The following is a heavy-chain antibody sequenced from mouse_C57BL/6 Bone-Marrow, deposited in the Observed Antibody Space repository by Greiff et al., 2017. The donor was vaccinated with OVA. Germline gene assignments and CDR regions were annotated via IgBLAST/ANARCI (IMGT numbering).Heavy chain of an antibody. D-gene: IGHD1-1*01. CDR2: IYPRSGNT. J-gene: IGHJ2*01. V-gene: IGHV1-81*01. CDR3: ARSGVVAKDY. CDR1: GYTFTSYG. Sequence: SGAELARPGASVKLSCKASGYTFTSYGISWVKQRTGQGLEWIGEIYPRSGNTYYNEKFKGKATLTADKSSSTAYMELRSLTSEDSAVYFCARSGVVAKDYWGQGTTLTVSS.